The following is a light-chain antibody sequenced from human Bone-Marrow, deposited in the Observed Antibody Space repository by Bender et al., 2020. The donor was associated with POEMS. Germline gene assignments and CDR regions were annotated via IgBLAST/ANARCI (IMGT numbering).Light chain of an antibody. CDR1: SSNIGNHG. CDR2: YDD. CDR3: SAWDDSLSGWV. V-gene: IGLV1-36*01. Sequence: QSVATQPPSLSEAPRQRLTISCSGSSSNIGNHGVNWYQQLPGEAPKLLIYYDDLLTPGVSDRFSASKSGTSASLAISELQSEDEALYYSSAWDDSLSGWVFGGGTKLTVL. J-gene: IGLJ3*02.